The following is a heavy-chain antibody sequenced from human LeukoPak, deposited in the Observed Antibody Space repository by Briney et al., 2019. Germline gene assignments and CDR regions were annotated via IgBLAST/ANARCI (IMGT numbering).Heavy chain of an antibody. CDR1: GGSISSYY. J-gene: IGHJ4*02. CDR3: ARSHEYCSGGSCYPLTFDY. D-gene: IGHD2-15*01. CDR2: IYYSGST. V-gene: IGHV4-59*01. Sequence: SETLSLTCTVSGGSISSYYWSWIRQPPGKGLEWIGYIYYSGSTNYNPSLKSRVTISVDTSKNQSSLKLSSVTAADTAVYYCARSHEYCSGGSCYPLTFDYWGQGTLVTVSS.